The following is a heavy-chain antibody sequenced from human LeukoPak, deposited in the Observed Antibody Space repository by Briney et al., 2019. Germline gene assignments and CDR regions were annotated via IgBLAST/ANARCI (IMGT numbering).Heavy chain of an antibody. CDR3: ARNSYGDYERTQNY. V-gene: IGHV7-4-1*02. CDR1: GHTFTSYA. CDR2: INTNTGNP. Sequence: ASVKVSCKASGHTFTSYAMNWVRQAPGQGLEWMGWINTNTGNPTYAQGFTGRFVFSLDTSISTAYLQISSLKAEDTAVYYCARNSYGDYERTQNYWGQGTLVTVSS. D-gene: IGHD4-17*01. J-gene: IGHJ4*02.